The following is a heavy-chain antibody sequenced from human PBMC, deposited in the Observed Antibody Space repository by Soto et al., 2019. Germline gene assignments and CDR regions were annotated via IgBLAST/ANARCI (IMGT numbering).Heavy chain of an antibody. J-gene: IGHJ5*02. D-gene: IGHD1-7*01. V-gene: IGHV1-2*02. Sequence: ASAKCSCQVSGDSFNTYGFPCVRQSPGQGLEWMGCINPNSGGTNYAQKFKGRVTMTRDTSIRTAYMELSRLRSDDTAVYYCARDRATGTTGNWFDPWGQGTMLPVSS. CDR3: ARDRATGTTGNWFDP. CDR1: GDSFNTYG. CDR2: INPNSGGT.